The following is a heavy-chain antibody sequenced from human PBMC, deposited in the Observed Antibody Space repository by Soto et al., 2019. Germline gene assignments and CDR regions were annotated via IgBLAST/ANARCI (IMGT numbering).Heavy chain of an antibody. CDR1: GGSFSGYY. D-gene: IGHD1-7*01. J-gene: IGHJ5*02. V-gene: IGHV4-34*01. CDR2: INHSGST. Sequence: QVQLQQWGAGLLKPSETLSLTCAVYGGSFSGYYWSWIRQSPGKGLEWIGEINHSGSTNYNPSLKSRVTISVDTSKNQFSLKLSSVTAADTAVYYCARESGITGTTGQNWFDPWGQGTLVTVSS. CDR3: ARESGITGTTGQNWFDP.